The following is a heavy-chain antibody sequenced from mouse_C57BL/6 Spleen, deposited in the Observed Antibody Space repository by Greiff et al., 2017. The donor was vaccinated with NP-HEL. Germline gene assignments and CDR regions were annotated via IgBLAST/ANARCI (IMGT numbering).Heavy chain of an antibody. J-gene: IGHJ1*03. CDR1: GFSLTSYG. CDR2: IWSGGST. D-gene: IGHD2-4*01. V-gene: IGHV2-2*01. CDR3: AISTMITTDWYFDG. Sequence: VQLQQSGPGLVQPSQSLSITCTVSGFSLTSYGVHWVRQSPGKGLEWLGVIWSGGSTDYNAAFISRLSISKDNSKSQVFFKMNSLQADDTAIYYCAISTMITTDWYFDGWGTGTTVTVSS.